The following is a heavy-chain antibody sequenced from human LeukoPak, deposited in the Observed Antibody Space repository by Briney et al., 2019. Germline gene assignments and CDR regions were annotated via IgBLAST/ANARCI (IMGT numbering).Heavy chain of an antibody. CDR1: GYTFNNYG. CDR2: ISAYNGNT. Sequence: ASVKVSCKASGYTFNNYGISWVRQAPEQGLEWMGWISAYNGNTNYAQKLQGRVTMTTDTSTSTAYMELRSLRSDDTAVYYCARDKVSAAGGEFDYWGQGTLVTVSS. J-gene: IGHJ4*02. D-gene: IGHD6-13*01. V-gene: IGHV1-18*01. CDR3: ARDKVSAAGGEFDY.